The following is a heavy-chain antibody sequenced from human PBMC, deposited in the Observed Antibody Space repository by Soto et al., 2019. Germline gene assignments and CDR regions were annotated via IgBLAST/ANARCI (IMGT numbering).Heavy chain of an antibody. Sequence: GGSLRLSCAASGFTVSSNYMSWVRQAPGKGLEWVSVIYSGGSTYYADSVKGRFTISRDNSKNTLYLQMNSLRAEDTAVYYCARDKGNYYDSSGSLDYWGQGTLVTVSS. J-gene: IGHJ4*02. CDR1: GFTVSSNY. CDR3: ARDKGNYYDSSGSLDY. CDR2: IYSGGST. D-gene: IGHD3-22*01. V-gene: IGHV3-53*01.